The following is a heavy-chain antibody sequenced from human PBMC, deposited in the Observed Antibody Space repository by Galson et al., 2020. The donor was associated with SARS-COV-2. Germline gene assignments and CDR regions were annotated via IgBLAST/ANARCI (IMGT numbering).Heavy chain of an antibody. CDR1: GFTFINAW. CDR3: TTFTIIRGANMPDY. D-gene: IGHD3-10*01. Sequence: TGGSLRLSCAASGFTFINAWMTWVRQAPGKGLEWVGRIKTKTDGGTTDYAAPVKGRFTISRDDSKNTLFLQMNSLKTEDTAVYYCTTFTIIRGANMPDYWGQGTLVTVSS. CDR2: IKTKTDGGTT. J-gene: IGHJ4*02. V-gene: IGHV3-15*01.